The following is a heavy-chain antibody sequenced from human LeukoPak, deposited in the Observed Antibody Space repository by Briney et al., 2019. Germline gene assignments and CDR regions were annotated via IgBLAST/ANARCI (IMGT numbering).Heavy chain of an antibody. CDR2: INPISGGT. CDR3: AKISTYYYDSSRFLGALDT. V-gene: IGHV1-2*02. J-gene: IGHJ3*02. CDR1: GYIFTVYY. D-gene: IGHD3-22*01. Sequence: ASVKVSCKASGYIFTVYYMHWVRQVPGQGLEWIGWINPISGGTKYAQKFQGRVTLTRDKSIKTDYMELNSLTSDDTAVYYCAKISTYYYDSSRFLGALDTWGRGTLVTVSS.